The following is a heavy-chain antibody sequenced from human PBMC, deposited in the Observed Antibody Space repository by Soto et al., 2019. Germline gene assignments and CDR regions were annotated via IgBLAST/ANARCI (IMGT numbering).Heavy chain of an antibody. CDR1: GGSISSYY. V-gene: IGHV4-59*01. CDR2: IYYSGST. D-gene: IGHD5-18*01. J-gene: IGHJ4*02. Sequence: TLSLTCTFSGGSISSYYLSWIRQPPGKGLEWIGYIYYSGSTNYNPSLKSRVAISVDTSKNQFSLKLSSVTAADTAVYYCARGQLWLLYWGQGTLVTSPQ. CDR3: ARGQLWLLY.